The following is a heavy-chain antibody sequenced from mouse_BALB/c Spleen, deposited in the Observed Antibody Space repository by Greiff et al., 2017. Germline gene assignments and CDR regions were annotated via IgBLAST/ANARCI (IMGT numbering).Heavy chain of an antibody. CDR1: GFTFSSFG. V-gene: IGHV5-17*02. Sequence: EVKVVESGGGLVQPGGSRKLSCAASGFTFSSFGMHWVRQAPEKGLEWVAYISSGSSTIYYADTVKGRFTISRDNPKNTLFLQMTSLRSEDTAMYYCARAARGGRSYFDDWGQGTTLTVSS. J-gene: IGHJ2*01. CDR3: ARAARGGRSYFDD. CDR2: ISSGSSTI.